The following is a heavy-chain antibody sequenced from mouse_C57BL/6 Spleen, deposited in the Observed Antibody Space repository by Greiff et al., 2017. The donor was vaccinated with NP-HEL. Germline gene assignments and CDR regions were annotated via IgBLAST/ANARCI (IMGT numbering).Heavy chain of an antibody. V-gene: IGHV5-12*01. Sequence: EVQGVESGGGLVQPGGSLKLSCAASGFTFSDYYMYWVRQTPEKRLEWVAYISNGGGSTYYPDTVKGRFTISRDNAKNTLYLQMSRLKSEDTAMYYCARQDSTYWYFDVWGTGTTVTVSS. D-gene: IGHD2-5*01. CDR1: GFTFSDYY. J-gene: IGHJ1*03. CDR2: ISNGGGST. CDR3: ARQDSTYWYFDV.